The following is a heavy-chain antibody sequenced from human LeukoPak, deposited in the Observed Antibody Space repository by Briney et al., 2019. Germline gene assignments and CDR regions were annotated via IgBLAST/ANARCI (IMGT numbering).Heavy chain of an antibody. CDR3: AKTAFDLGHDSRSYSDYYYMDV. V-gene: IGHV3-43D*03. D-gene: IGHD3-22*01. Sequence: GGSLRLSCAASGFTFDDYAMHWVRQAPGKGLEWVSLISWDGGSTYYADSVKGRFTISRDNSKNSLYLQMNSLRAEDTALYYCAKTAFDLGHDSRSYSDYYYMDVWGKGTTVTVSS. CDR1: GFTFDDYA. CDR2: ISWDGGST. J-gene: IGHJ6*03.